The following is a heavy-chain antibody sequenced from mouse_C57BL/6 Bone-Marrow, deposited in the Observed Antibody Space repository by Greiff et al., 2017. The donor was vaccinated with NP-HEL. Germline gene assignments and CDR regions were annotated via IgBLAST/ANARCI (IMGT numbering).Heavy chain of an antibody. CDR2: INPNNGGT. V-gene: IGHV1-22*01. D-gene: IGHD2-5*01. CDR1: GYTFTDYN. J-gene: IGHJ2*01. Sequence: VQLKESGPELVKPGASVKMSCKASGYTFTDYNMHWVKQSPGKSLEWIGYINPNNGGTSYNQKFKGKATLTANKSSSTAYMELRSLTSEDSAVYYCARGSTRVALYYYGYWGQGTTLTVSS. CDR3: ARGSTRVALYYYGY.